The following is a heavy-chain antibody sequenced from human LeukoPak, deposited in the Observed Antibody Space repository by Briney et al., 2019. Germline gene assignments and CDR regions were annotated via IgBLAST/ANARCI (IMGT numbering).Heavy chain of an antibody. V-gene: IGHV3-30*04. J-gene: IGHJ4*02. CDR3: ARYSSTWDKGIFDC. Sequence: GGSLRLSCAASRFTFSNYAMHWVRQAPGKGLEWVAVIAYDGSNKYYADSVKGRFTISRDNSKNTLYLQMNSLRGEDTAVYYCARYSSTWDKGIFDCWGQGTLVTVSS. CDR1: RFTFSNYA. CDR2: IAYDGSNK. D-gene: IGHD6-13*01.